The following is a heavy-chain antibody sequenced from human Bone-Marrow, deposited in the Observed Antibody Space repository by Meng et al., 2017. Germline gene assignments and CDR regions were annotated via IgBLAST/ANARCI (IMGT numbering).Heavy chain of an antibody. CDR2: INHSGST. D-gene: IGHD3-16*01. V-gene: IGHV4-34*01. CDR3: AKARLWGDNWFDP. CDR1: GGSFCGYY. Sequence: VRPRELGAVVCKHSEPLPLPCAGYGGSFCGYYWSWIRQPPGKGLEWIGEINHSGSTNYNPSLKIRVTISVDTSKNQFSLKLSSVTAADTAVYYCAKARLWGDNWFDPWGQGTLV. J-gene: IGHJ5*02.